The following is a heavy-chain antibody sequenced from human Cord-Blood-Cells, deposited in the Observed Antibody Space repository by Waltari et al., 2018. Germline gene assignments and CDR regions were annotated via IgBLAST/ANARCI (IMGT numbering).Heavy chain of an antibody. CDR1: GYTFTGYY. D-gene: IGHD2-2*01. J-gene: IGHJ2*01. CDR2: INPNSGGT. CDR3: ARGYCSSTSCYYWYFDL. V-gene: IGHV1-2*04. Sequence: QVQLVQSGAEVKKPGASVKVSCKASGYTFTGYYMHWVRQAPGQGLEWMGWINPNSGGTNYAQKFQGWVTMTRDTSISTAYMELSRLRSDDTAVYYCARGYCSSTSCYYWYFDLWGRGTLVTVSS.